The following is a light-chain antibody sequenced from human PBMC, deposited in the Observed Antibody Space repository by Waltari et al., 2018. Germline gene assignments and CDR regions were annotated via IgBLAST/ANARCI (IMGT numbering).Light chain of an antibody. J-gene: IGKJ2*01. CDR1: QSVSSN. CDR3: QQYNSWPPRYT. Sequence: EIVLTQSPATLSVSPGERATLSCRASQSVSSNSAWYQHKPGQPPRLLIYGASTRATGIPARFSGSGSGTEFTLTISSLQSEDFAVYYCQQYNSWPPRYTFGQGTNLESK. CDR2: GAS. V-gene: IGKV3-15*01.